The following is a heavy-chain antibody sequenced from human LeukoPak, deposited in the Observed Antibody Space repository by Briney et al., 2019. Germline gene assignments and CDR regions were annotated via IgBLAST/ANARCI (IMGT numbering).Heavy chain of an antibody. Sequence: GGSLRLSCAASGFTFSSYWMHWVRQAPGKGLVWVSRINSDGSSTSYADSVRGRFTISRDNTKNTLYLHMISLRAADTAVYYCARGSWDYYDSSGNDYWGQGTLVTVSS. CDR3: ARGSWDYYDSSGNDY. CDR1: GFTFSSYW. D-gene: IGHD3-22*01. J-gene: IGHJ4*02. V-gene: IGHV3-74*01. CDR2: INSDGSST.